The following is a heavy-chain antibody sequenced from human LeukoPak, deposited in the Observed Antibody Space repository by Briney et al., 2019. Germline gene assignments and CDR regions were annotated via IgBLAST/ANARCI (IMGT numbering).Heavy chain of an antibody. D-gene: IGHD3-16*01. V-gene: IGHV3-74*01. J-gene: IGHJ4*02. CDR3: ARDTSGEVGYFDY. CDR1: GFTFSSYW. Sequence: GGSLRLSCAASGFTFSSYWMHWVRQAPGKGLVWVSRINSDGSSTSYADSVKGRFTISRDNAENTLYLQMNSLRAEDTAVYYCARDTSGEVGYFDYWGQGTLVTVSS. CDR2: INSDGSST.